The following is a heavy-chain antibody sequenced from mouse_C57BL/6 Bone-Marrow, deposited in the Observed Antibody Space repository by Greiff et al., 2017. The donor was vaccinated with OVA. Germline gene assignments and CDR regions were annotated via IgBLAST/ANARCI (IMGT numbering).Heavy chain of an antibody. Sequence: QVHVQQSGAELVRPGASVKLSCKASGYTFTDYYINWVKQRPGQGLEWIARIYPGSGNTYYNEKFKGKATLTAEKSSSTAYMQRSSRTSEDTAVYFCAAYDYGRSHWSLDVGGTGPTVTVSS. CDR1: GYTFTDYY. V-gene: IGHV1-76*01. J-gene: IGHJ1*03. CDR2: IYPGSGNT. D-gene: IGHD1-1*01. CDR3: AAYDYGRSHWSLDV.